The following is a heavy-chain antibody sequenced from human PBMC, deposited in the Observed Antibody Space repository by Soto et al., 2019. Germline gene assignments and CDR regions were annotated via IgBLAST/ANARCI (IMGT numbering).Heavy chain of an antibody. CDR2: IAADGSRE. CDR1: GFTLSGHA. V-gene: IGHV3-30-3*01. CDR3: ARYLCASGPLGPAHY. D-gene: IGHD3-9*01. J-gene: IGHJ4*02. Sequence: QVQLVESGGDVVQPGTSLRLSCVASGFTLSGHAMHWVRQAPGEGLEWLAIIAADGSREYYADSVKGRFTISRDNSRNTPELQLHTLIVTDTAIFFCARYLCASGPLGPAHYWGPGTLATVSS.